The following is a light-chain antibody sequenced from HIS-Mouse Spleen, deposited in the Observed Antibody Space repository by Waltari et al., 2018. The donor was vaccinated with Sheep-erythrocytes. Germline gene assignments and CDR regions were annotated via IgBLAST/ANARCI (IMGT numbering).Light chain of an antibody. V-gene: IGLV3-1*01. CDR2: QDS. CDR3: QAWDSSTAWNVV. J-gene: IGLJ2*01. Sequence: SYELTQPPSVSVSPGQTASITCSGDKLGDKYACWYQQKPGQSPVLVIYQDSKGPSGNPHQFSGSNSGNTATLTISGTQAMDEADYYCQAWDSSTAWNVVFGGGTKLTVL. CDR1: KLGDKY.